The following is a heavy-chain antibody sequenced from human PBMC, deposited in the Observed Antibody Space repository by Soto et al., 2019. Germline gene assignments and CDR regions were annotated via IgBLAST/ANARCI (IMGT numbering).Heavy chain of an antibody. CDR3: ARAPPLVGGWGMDV. V-gene: IGHV1-69*13. CDR2: IIPIFGTA. Sequence: SVKVSCKASGGTFSSYAISWVRQAPGQGLEWMGGIIPIFGTANYAQKFQGRVTITADESTSTAYMELRSLGSDDTAVYYCARAPPLVGGWGMDVWGQGTTVTVSS. CDR1: GGTFSSYA. D-gene: IGHD6-6*01. J-gene: IGHJ6*02.